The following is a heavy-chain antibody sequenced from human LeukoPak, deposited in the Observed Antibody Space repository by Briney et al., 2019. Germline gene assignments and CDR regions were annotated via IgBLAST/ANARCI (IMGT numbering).Heavy chain of an antibody. CDR1: GGTFSNYV. D-gene: IGHD2-8*02. CDR2: IIPSLGTT. V-gene: IGHV1-69*05. J-gene: IGHJ4*02. CDR3: ARGAEPCTGIPCFRAGDY. Sequence: SVKVSCKASGGTFSNYVISWVRQAPGQGLEWMGEIIPSLGTTNSAQKFQGRVTITTDESTSTVYLELSSLRPDDTAVYYCARGAEPCTGIPCFRAGDYWGQGALVTVSS.